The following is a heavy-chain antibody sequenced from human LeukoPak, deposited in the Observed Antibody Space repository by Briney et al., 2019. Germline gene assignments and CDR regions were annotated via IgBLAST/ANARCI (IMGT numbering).Heavy chain of an antibody. CDR2: ISGSGGST. CDR1: GFTFSSYA. Sequence: GGSPRLSCAASGFTFSSYAMSWVRQAPGKGLEWVSAISGSGGSTYYADSVKGRFTISRDNSKNTLYLQMNSLRAEDTAVYYCARASLLGYCSSTSCYQFDYWGQGTLVTVSS. V-gene: IGHV3-23*01. J-gene: IGHJ4*02. D-gene: IGHD2-2*01. CDR3: ARASLLGYCSSTSCYQFDY.